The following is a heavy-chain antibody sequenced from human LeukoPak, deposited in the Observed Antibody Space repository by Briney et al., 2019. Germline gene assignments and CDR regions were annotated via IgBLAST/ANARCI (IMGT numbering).Heavy chain of an antibody. J-gene: IGHJ4*02. CDR2: INPSGGST. D-gene: IGHD5-24*01. CDR3: ARESTSSHTTFDY. Sequence: ASVKVSCKASGYTFTSYYMHSVRQAPGQGLEWMGIINPSGGSTSYAQKFQGRVTMTRDMSTSTVYMELSSLRAEDTAVYYCARESTSSHTTFDYWGQGTLVTVSS. CDR1: GYTFTSYY. V-gene: IGHV1-46*01.